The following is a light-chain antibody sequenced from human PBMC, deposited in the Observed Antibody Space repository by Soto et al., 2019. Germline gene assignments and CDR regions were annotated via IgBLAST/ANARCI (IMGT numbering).Light chain of an antibody. CDR2: DVT. V-gene: IGLV2-14*01. Sequence: QSVRTQPASVSGSPGQSIAISCTGTTSDVGAYDYVSWYQRHPGKAPKLIIYDVTTRPSGVSDRFSGSKSGNTASLTISGLQAEDEDDYYCTSYTTSATLLFGGGTKVTVL. CDR3: TSYTTSATLL. CDR1: TSDVGAYDY. J-gene: IGLJ2*01.